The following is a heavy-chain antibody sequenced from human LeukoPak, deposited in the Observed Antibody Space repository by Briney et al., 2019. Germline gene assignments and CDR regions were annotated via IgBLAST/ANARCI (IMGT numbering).Heavy chain of an antibody. J-gene: IGHJ6*02. CDR1: GGSISSSSYY. D-gene: IGHD2-15*01. Sequence: SETLSLTCTVSGGSISSSSYYWGWIRQPPGKGLEWIGSIYYSGSTYYNPSLKSRVTISVDTSKNQFSLKLSSVTAADTAVYYCARYCSGGSCYRYYHYYYYGMDVWGQGTTVTVSS. CDR2: IYYSGST. CDR3: ARYCSGGSCYRYYHYYYYGMDV. V-gene: IGHV4-39*07.